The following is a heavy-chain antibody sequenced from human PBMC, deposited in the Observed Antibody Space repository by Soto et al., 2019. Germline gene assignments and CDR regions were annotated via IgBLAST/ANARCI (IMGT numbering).Heavy chain of an antibody. V-gene: IGHV3-11*01. CDR3: ARDHRWRWHDS. CDR2: ISSSSTTI. J-gene: IGHJ4*02. D-gene: IGHD3-16*02. CDR1: GFTFSDHY. Sequence: QVQLVESGGGLVKPGGSLRLSCAASGFTFSDHYMNGIRQAPGKGLEWVSYISSSSTTIQYADSVKGRFTISRDNAKNSLSLQMNSLRAEDTAVYYCARDHRWRWHDSWGQGTLVTVSS.